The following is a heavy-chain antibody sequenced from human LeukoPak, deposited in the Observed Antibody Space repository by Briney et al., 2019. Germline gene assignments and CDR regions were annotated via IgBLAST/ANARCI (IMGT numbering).Heavy chain of an antibody. V-gene: IGHV1-46*01. D-gene: IGHD2-8*01. CDR3: AREGVVLVDAVRYYYYGMDV. CDR1: GYNFISYY. Sequence: ASVKVSCKASGYNFISYYMHWVRQAPGQGLEWMGIINPSGGSTSYAQKFQNRVTMTRDTSTSTVYMELSSLKSEDTAVYYCAREGVVLVDAVRYYYYGMDVWGQGTTVTVSS. CDR2: INPSGGST. J-gene: IGHJ6*02.